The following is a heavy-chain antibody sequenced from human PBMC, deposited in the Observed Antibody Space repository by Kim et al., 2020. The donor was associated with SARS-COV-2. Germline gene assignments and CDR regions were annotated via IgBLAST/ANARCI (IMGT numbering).Heavy chain of an antibody. J-gene: IGHJ4*02. D-gene: IGHD5-12*01. Sequence: SETLSLTCTVSGYSISSGYYWGWSRQPPGKGLEWIGSIYHSGSTYYNPSLKSRVTISVDTSKNQFSLKLSSVTAADTAVYYCAIDKNSGYDWGYWGQGTLVTVSS. CDR1: GYSISSGYY. CDR2: IYHSGST. V-gene: IGHV4-38-2*02. CDR3: AIDKNSGYDWGY.